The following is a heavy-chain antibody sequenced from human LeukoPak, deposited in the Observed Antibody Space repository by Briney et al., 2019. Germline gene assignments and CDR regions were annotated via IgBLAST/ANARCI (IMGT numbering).Heavy chain of an antibody. CDR3: AREGGFGESSEIDY. CDR2: IYYSGST. CDR1: GGSISSYY. D-gene: IGHD3-10*01. J-gene: IGHJ4*02. V-gene: IGHV4-59*12. Sequence: SETLSLTCTVSGGSISSYYWSWIRQPPGKGLEWIGYIYYSGSTNYNPSLKSRVTISVDTSKNQFSLKLSSVTAADTAVYYCAREGGFGESSEIDYWGQGTLVTVSS.